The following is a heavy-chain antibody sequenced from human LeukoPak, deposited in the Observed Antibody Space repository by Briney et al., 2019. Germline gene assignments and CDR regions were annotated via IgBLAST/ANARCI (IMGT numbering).Heavy chain of an antibody. CDR1: GFTFSSYS. Sequence: GGSLRLSCAASGFTFSSYSMNWVRQAPGKGLEWVSYISSSSTIYYADSVKGRFTISRDNAKNSLYLQMNSLRAEDTAVYYCASFVDIVATIAHSSGWPFFDYWGQGTLVTVSS. J-gene: IGHJ4*02. CDR2: ISSSSTI. D-gene: IGHD5-12*01. CDR3: ASFVDIVATIAHSSGWPFFDY. V-gene: IGHV3-48*04.